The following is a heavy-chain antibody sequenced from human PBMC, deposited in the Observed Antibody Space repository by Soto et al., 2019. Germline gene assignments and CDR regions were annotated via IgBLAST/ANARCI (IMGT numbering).Heavy chain of an antibody. CDR1: GFTFSDYY. Sequence: GGSLRLSCAASGFTFSDYYMSWIRQAPGKGLEWVSYISSSSSYTNYADSVKGRFTISRDNAKNSLYLQMNSLRAEDTAVYYCARVGIAVAGRADNWFDPWGQGTLVTVSS. D-gene: IGHD6-19*01. CDR3: ARVGIAVAGRADNWFDP. J-gene: IGHJ5*02. V-gene: IGHV3-11*05. CDR2: ISSSSSYT.